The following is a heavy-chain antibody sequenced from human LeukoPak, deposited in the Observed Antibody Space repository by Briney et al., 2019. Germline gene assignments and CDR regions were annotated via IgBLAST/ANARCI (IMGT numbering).Heavy chain of an antibody. V-gene: IGHV3-64D*06. J-gene: IGHJ4*02. D-gene: IGHD6-19*01. Sequence: GGSLRLSCAASGYTSSSFAMHWVRQAPGKGLEYLSAIYSDGSRTYYADSVKGRFTISRDNSKNTLYFEMSSLRVEDTAVYYCVKSPGSGWPVWGQGTLLTVSS. CDR2: IYSDGSRT. CDR3: VKSPGSGWPV. CDR1: GYTSSSFA.